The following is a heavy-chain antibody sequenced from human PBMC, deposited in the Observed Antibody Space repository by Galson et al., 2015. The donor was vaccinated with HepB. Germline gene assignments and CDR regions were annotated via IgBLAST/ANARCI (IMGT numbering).Heavy chain of an antibody. D-gene: IGHD3-22*01. CDR2: ISPDGSEK. Sequence: SLRLSCAASRFTFSNYAMHWVRQAPGKGLEWVALISPDGSEKYYADSVKGRFTVSRDNSKNTLYLHMNSLRPEDTAVYSVASDYYYDSSGYFHYWGQGTLITVSS. J-gene: IGHJ4*02. CDR1: RFTFSNYA. V-gene: IGHV3-30*04. CDR3: ASDYYYDSSGYFHY.